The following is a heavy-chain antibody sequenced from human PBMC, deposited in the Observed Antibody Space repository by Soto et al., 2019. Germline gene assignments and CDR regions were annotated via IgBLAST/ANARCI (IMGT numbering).Heavy chain of an antibody. V-gene: IGHV4-34*01. D-gene: IGHD5-18*01. J-gene: IGHJ5*02. CDR1: GGSFSGYY. CDR2: INHSGST. Sequence: SENLSLTCAVYGGSFSGYYWSWIRQPPGKGLEWIGEINHSGSTNYNPSLKSRVTISVDTSKNQFSLKLSSVTAADTAVYYCARFPGRYSYGRQRNWFDPWGQGILVTV. CDR3: ARFPGRYSYGRQRNWFDP.